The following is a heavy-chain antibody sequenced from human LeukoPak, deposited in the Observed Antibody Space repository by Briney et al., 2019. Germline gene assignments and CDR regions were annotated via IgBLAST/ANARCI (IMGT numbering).Heavy chain of an antibody. J-gene: IGHJ4*02. CDR1: GGSISSGGYY. CDR2: IYYSGST. D-gene: IGHD3-10*01. CDR3: ARGYGSGSYYSY. Sequence: SETLSLTCTVSGGSISSGGYYWSWIRQHPGKGLEWIGYIYYSGSTYYNPSPKSRVTISVDTSKNQFSLKLSSVTAADTAVYYCARGYGSGSYYSYWGQGTLVTVSS. V-gene: IGHV4-31*03.